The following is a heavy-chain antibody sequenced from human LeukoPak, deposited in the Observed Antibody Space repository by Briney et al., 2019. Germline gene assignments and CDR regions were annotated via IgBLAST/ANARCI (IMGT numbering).Heavy chain of an antibody. CDR3: ARPPYSSSWDPGWFDP. D-gene: IGHD6-13*01. CDR1: GFTFSDYY. V-gene: IGHV3-11*06. CDR2: ISSSSGYT. Sequence: GGSLRLSCVASGFTFSDYYMSWIRQAPGKGLEWVSYISSSSGYTNYADSVRGRFTISRDNAKNSLYLQMNSLRAEDTAVYYCARPPYSSSWDPGWFDPWGQGTLITVSS. J-gene: IGHJ5*02.